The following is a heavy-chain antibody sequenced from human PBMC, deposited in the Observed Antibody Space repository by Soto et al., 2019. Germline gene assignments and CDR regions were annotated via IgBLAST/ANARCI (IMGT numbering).Heavy chain of an antibody. CDR3: ARDANYYGMDV. CDR2: IYYSGST. Sequence: PSETLSLTCTVSGGSVSSGSYYWSWIRQPPGKGLEWIGYIYYSGSTNYNPSLKSRVTISVDTSKNQFSLKLSSVTAADTAVYYCARDANYYGMDVWGQGTTVTVSS. J-gene: IGHJ6*02. V-gene: IGHV4-61*01. CDR1: GGSVSSGSYY.